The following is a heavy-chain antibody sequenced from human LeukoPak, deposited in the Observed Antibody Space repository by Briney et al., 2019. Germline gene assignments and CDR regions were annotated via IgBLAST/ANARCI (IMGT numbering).Heavy chain of an antibody. CDR2: IGTNSGYT. J-gene: IGHJ5*02. CDR1: GYTFTTYG. D-gene: IGHD3-22*01. V-gene: IGHV1-18*04. CDR3: ARSLDSSAYYYL. Sequence: GASVKVSCKASGYTFTTYGISWVRQAPGQGLEWMGWIGTNSGYTNYEQKFQGRVTMTTDTSTSTAYMELRSLRSDDTAVYYCARSLDSSAYYYLWGQGTLVTVSS.